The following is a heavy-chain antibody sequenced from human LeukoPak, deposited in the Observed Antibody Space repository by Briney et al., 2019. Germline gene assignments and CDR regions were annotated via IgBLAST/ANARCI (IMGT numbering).Heavy chain of an antibody. Sequence: PGGSLRLSCATSGFTFSSCAVAWVRQAPGKGLEWVSSISSTGSNTYYADSVKGRFTISRDNSKNTLSLQMNTLTGEDTAVYYCAARRGYYHYMDVWGKGTTVTVSS. CDR1: GFTFSSCA. V-gene: IGHV3-23*01. CDR3: AARRGYYHYMDV. J-gene: IGHJ6*03. D-gene: IGHD3-3*01. CDR2: ISSTGSNT.